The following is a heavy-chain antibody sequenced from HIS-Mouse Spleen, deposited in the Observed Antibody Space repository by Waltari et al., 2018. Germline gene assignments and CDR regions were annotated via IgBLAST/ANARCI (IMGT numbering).Heavy chain of an antibody. CDR3: ARQTMVRGVIISYNWFDP. CDR1: GGSISSSSYY. V-gene: IGHV4-39*01. D-gene: IGHD3-10*01. Sequence: QLQLQESGPGLVKPSETLSLTCTVSGGSISSSSYYWGWIRQPPGKGLEWIGSIYYSGSTYYNPSLKSRVTISVDTSKNQFSLKLSSVTAADTAVYYCARQTMVRGVIISYNWFDPWGQGTLVTVSS. J-gene: IGHJ5*02. CDR2: IYYSGST.